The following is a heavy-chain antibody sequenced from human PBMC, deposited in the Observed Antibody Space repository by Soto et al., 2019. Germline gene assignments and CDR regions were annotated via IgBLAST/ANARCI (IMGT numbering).Heavy chain of an antibody. CDR3: ARMTWGYGEPLDA. CDR2: IRWNSDST. J-gene: IGHJ5*02. V-gene: IGHV3-9*01. D-gene: IGHD4-17*01. Sequence: EVPLVESGGGVAQPGRSLRLSCATSGFTFDDYAMHWVRQAPGKGLEWVSGIRWNSDSTGYADSVKGRFTISRDNAKKSLFLQINSLRSEDTGFYFCARMTWGYGEPLDAWGEGTLVTVSS. CDR1: GFTFDDYA.